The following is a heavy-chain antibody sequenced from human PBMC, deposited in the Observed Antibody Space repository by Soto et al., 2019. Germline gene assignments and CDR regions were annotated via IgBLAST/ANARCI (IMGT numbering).Heavy chain of an antibody. CDR2: ISYDGSNK. CDR1: GFTFSSYG. J-gene: IGHJ4*02. D-gene: IGHD6-19*01. V-gene: IGHV3-30*03. CDR3: AASGWSYDY. Sequence: QVQLVESGGGVVQPGRSLRLSYAASGFTFSSYGMHWVRQAPGKGLEWVAVISYDGSNKYYADSVKGRFTISRDNSKNTLYLQMNSLRAEDTAVYYCAASGWSYDYWGQGTLVTVSS.